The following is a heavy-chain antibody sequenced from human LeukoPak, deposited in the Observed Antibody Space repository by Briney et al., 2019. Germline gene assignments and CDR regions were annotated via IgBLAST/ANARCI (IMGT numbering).Heavy chain of an antibody. CDR3: ARDGPYCSGGSCYSGGAFGI. Sequence: ASVKVACKASGYTFTSYGIIWVRQAPGQRLEWMGWIGAYNGNTNYAQKLEGRVTRTTDTSTSTAYMELRSLRSDDTAVYYCARDGPYCSGGSCYSGGAFGIWGQGTMVTVSS. D-gene: IGHD2-15*01. CDR2: IGAYNGNT. V-gene: IGHV1-18*01. CDR1: GYTFTSYG. J-gene: IGHJ3*02.